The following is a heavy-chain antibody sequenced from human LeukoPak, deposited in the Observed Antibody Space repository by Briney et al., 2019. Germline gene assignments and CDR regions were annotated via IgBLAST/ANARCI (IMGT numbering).Heavy chain of an antibody. J-gene: IGHJ5*02. Sequence: SETLSLTCAVSGGSISSGGYSWSWIRQPAGKGLEWIGRIYTSGSTNYNPSLKSRVTMSVDTSKNQFSLKLSSVTAADTAVYYCARSIAVADNWFDPWGQGTLVTVSS. CDR2: IYTSGST. V-gene: IGHV4-61*02. D-gene: IGHD6-19*01. CDR1: GGSISSGGYS. CDR3: ARSIAVADNWFDP.